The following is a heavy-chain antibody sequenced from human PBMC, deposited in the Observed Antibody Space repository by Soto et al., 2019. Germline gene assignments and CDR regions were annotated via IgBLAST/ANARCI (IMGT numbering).Heavy chain of an antibody. Sequence: EVQLVESGGGLVQPGGSLRLSCAASGFTFSSYWMTWARQAPGKGLEWVASMNRDGSEKRYVDSVEGRFTIPRDNAKNSLFLQMNSLSPDATAVYYCGRDAGRRFDYWGQGSLVTVSS. CDR3: GRDAGRRFDY. V-gene: IGHV3-7*01. CDR1: GFTFSSYW. CDR2: MNRDGSEK. J-gene: IGHJ4*02. D-gene: IGHD6-13*01.